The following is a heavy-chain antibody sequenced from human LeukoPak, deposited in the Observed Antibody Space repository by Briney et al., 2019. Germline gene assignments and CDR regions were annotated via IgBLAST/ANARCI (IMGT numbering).Heavy chain of an antibody. CDR3: AIFRFSSGWYIAFDM. Sequence: SETLSLTCTVSGRSLSSYYWRWLRPPAGKGLEWIGRIYTSGSTNYKPSLKSRVTMSVDTSNTQSSLKLSSVTAAYTAAYYWAIFRFSSGWYIAFDMWGQGTMVTVSS. V-gene: IGHV4-4*07. J-gene: IGHJ3*02. CDR2: IYTSGST. CDR1: GRSLSSYY. D-gene: IGHD6-19*01.